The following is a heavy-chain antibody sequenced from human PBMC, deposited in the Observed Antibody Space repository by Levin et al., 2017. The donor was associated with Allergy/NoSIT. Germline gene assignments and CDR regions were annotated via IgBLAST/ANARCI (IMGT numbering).Heavy chain of an antibody. D-gene: IGHD2-15*01. J-gene: IGHJ6*02. CDR3: ARDRVVASSGTYYYYGMAV. CDR2: IYYTGST. CDR1: GGSITSYH. Sequence: SQTLSLTCIVSGGSITSYHWSWIRQPPGKGLEWIGYIYYTGSTDYNPSLRSRVAISMDTSKSQFSLTQNSVTAADTAVYYCARDRVVASSGTYYYYGMAVWGRGTTVTVSS. V-gene: IGHV4-59*01.